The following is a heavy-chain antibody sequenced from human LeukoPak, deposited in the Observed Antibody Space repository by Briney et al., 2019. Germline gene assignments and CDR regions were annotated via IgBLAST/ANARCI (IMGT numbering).Heavy chain of an antibody. CDR3: ARDSPPQYASSSTGFDY. Sequence: SETLSLTCTVSGDSIRNYYWSWIRQPPGKGLEWIGYIYYRGNTNYNPSLKSRVIISIDTSRNQFPLKMSSVTAADTAVYFCARDSPPQYASSSTGFDYWGQGALVTVSS. CDR1: GDSIRNYY. J-gene: IGHJ4*02. CDR2: IYYRGNT. D-gene: IGHD6-6*01. V-gene: IGHV4-59*01.